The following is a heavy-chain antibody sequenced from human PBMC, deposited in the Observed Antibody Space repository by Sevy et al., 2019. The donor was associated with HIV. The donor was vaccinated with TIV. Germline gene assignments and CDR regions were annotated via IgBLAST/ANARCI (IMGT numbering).Heavy chain of an antibody. J-gene: IGHJ5*02. Sequence: SETLSLTCTVSGDSISRNYYCGWIRQPPGKGLEWIGIIYYSGSTSTGSTSYNPTLKSRVTISIDTSKNQLSLNLKSVTAADTAVYYCGRPKGKWITSVYYLWGQGALVTVSS. CDR3: GRPKGKWITSVYYL. CDR1: GDSISRNYY. D-gene: IGHD5-12*01. V-gene: IGHV4-39*01. CDR2: IYYSGSTSTGST.